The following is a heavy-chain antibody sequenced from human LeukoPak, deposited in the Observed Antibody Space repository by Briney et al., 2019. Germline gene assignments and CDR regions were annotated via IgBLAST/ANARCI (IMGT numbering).Heavy chain of an antibody. CDR1: GFTFSSYG. J-gene: IGHJ4*02. CDR3: ARVYYDSSGYAGPFDY. D-gene: IGHD3-22*01. CDR2: IRYDGSNK. V-gene: IGHV3-30*02. Sequence: GGSLRLSCAASGFTFSSYGMHWVRQAPGKGLEWVAFIRYDGSNKYYADSVKGRFTISRDNAKNSLYLQMNSLRAEDTAVYYCARVYYDSSGYAGPFDYWGQGTLVTVSS.